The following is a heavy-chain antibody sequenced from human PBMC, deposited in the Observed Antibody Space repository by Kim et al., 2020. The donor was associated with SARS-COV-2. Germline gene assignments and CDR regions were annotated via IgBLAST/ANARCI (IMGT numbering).Heavy chain of an antibody. Sequence: SETLSLTCAVYGGSFSGYYWSWIRQPPGKGLEWIGEINHSGSTNYNPSLKSRVTISVDTSKNQFSLKLSSVTAADTAVYYCARGIGEMTTVTYFDYWGQG. CDR3: ARGIGEMTTVTYFDY. D-gene: IGHD4-17*01. V-gene: IGHV4-34*01. J-gene: IGHJ4*02. CDR2: INHSGST. CDR1: GGSFSGYY.